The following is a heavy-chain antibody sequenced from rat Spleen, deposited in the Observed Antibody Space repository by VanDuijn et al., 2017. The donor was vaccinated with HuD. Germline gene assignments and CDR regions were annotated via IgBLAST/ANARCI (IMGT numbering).Heavy chain of an antibody. CDR3: ARHSDGGYSPYWYFDF. CDR2: IKYEDFTP. J-gene: IGHJ1*01. D-gene: IGHD1-11*01. Sequence: EVQLVESGGGLVQPGRSLKLSCAASGFIFSNYGMAWVRQAPTKGLEWVASIKYEDFTPYYGDSVMGRFTISRDNAKTTLYLQMDSLRSEDTATYYCARHSDGGYSPYWYFDFWGPGTMVTVSS. CDR1: GFIFSNYG. V-gene: IGHV5-29*01.